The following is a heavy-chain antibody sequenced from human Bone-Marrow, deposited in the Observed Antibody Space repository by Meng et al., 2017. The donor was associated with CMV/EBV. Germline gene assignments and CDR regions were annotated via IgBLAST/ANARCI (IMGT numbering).Heavy chain of an antibody. Sequence: SETLSLTCAVSGGSFSGSYWSWIRQPPGKGLEWIGEINHSGSTNYNPSLKSRVTISVDTSKIQFSLKLSSVTAADTAVYYCARALRLDIVVVPAALNWFDPWGQGTLVTVSS. CDR2: INHSGST. J-gene: IGHJ5*02. V-gene: IGHV4-34*01. D-gene: IGHD2-2*03. CDR3: ARALRLDIVVVPAALNWFDP. CDR1: GGSFSGSY.